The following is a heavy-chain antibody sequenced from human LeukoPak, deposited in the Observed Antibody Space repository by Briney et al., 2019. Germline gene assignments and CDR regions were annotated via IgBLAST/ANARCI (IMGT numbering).Heavy chain of an antibody. V-gene: IGHV3-53*01. Sequence: GGSLTLSCAASGFTVSSNYMNWFRQAPGKGLEGVSVINSGGSTYYEDSVNGRFTISRDKSKNTLYLQMNSLRAEDTAVYYCAREGATTSFDYWGEGTLVTVSS. D-gene: IGHD1-26*01. CDR1: GFTVSSNY. J-gene: IGHJ4*02. CDR3: AREGATTSFDY. CDR2: INSGGST.